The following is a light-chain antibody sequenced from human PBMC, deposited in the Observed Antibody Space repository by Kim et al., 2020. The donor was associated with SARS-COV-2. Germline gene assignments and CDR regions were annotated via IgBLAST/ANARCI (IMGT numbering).Light chain of an antibody. V-gene: IGLV3-19*01. J-gene: IGLJ2*01. CDR2: GKN. CDR3: NSRDSNDNVV. CDR1: SLRSYD. Sequence: VALGQTVRITCQGDSLRSYDATWYKQKPGQAPILVIYGKNNRPSGIPDRFSGSSSGNTASLTITGTQAGDEADYYCNSRDSNDNVVFGGGTQLTVL.